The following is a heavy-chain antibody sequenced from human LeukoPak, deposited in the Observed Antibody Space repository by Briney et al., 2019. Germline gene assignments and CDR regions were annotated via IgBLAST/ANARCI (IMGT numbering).Heavy chain of an antibody. CDR3: ARDPSPACGGDCYHDY. D-gene: IGHD2-21*02. V-gene: IGHV3-7*01. J-gene: IGHJ4*02. CDR2: IKQDGSEK. Sequence: QPGGSLRLSCAASGFTFSNYWMHWVRQAPGKGLVWVANIKQDGSEKYYVDSVKGRFTISRDNAKNSLYLQMNSLRAEDTAVYYCARDPSPACGGDCYHDYWGQGTLVTVSS. CDR1: GFTFSNYW.